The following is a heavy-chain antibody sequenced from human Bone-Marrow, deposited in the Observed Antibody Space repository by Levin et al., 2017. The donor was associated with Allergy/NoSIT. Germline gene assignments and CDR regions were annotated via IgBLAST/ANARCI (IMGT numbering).Heavy chain of an antibody. Sequence: GESLKISCAASGFTFSDYYMSWIRQAPGKGLEWLSSISSATRSYIYYADSVKGRFTISRDSAKNSLYLQMNSLRAEDTAVYYCVRDMAPADYYFYYAMDVWGQGTTVTVSS. V-gene: IGHV3-11*06. J-gene: IGHJ6*02. CDR2: ISSATRSYI. D-gene: IGHD6-13*01. CDR1: GFTFSDYY. CDR3: VRDMAPADYYFYYAMDV.